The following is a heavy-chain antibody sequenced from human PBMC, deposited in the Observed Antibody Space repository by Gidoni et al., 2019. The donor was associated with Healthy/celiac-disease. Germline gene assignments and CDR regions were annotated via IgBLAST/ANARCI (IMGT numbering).Heavy chain of an antibody. CDR3: AREVVVGATYQVDY. V-gene: IGHV4-59*01. CDR2: IYYSGST. D-gene: IGHD1-26*01. J-gene: IGHJ4*02. CDR1: GGSISSYY. Sequence: QVQLQESGPGLVKPSETLSLTCTVSGGSISSYYWSWIRQPPGKGLEWIGYIYYSGSTNYNPSLKSRVTISVDTSKNQFSLKLSSVTAADTAVYYCAREVVVGATYQVDYWGQGTLVTVSS.